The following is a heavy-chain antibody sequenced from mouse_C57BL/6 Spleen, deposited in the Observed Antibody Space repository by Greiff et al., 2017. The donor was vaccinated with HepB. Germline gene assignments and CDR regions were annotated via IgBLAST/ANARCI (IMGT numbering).Heavy chain of an antibody. Sequence: QVQLQQPGAELVRPGSSVKLSCKASGYTFTSYWMDWVKQRPGQGLEWIGNIYPSDSETHYNQKFKDKATLTVDKSSSTAYMQLSSLTSEDSAVYYCARHLTGTPAYWGQGTLVTVSA. CDR1: GYTFTSYW. J-gene: IGHJ3*01. D-gene: IGHD4-1*01. V-gene: IGHV1-61*01. CDR2: IYPSDSET. CDR3: ARHLTGTPAY.